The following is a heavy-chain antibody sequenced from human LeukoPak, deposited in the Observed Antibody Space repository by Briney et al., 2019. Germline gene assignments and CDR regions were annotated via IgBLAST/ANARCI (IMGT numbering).Heavy chain of an antibody. CDR3: AKDRTGGAGGNYFDY. CDR2: ISRDGGST. V-gene: IGHV3-43D*03. Sequence: GGSLRLSCAASGFTFDDYAMHWVRQAPGKGLEWVSLISRDGGSTYYADSVKGRFTISRDNSKNSLYLQMNSLRAEDTALYYCAKDRTGGAGGNYFDYWGQGTLVTVSS. D-gene: IGHD2-8*02. CDR1: GFTFDDYA. J-gene: IGHJ4*02.